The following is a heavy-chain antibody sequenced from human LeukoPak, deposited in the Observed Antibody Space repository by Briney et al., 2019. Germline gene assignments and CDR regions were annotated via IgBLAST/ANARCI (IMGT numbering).Heavy chain of an antibody. V-gene: IGHV1-2*02. J-gene: IGHJ4*02. Sequence: ASVKVSRKASGYTFNAYYIHWVRQAPGQGLEWMGWINPTSGGTNYAQKFQGRVTVTRDTSISTAYMELSRLRSDDTAFYYCARDHEPVPSANSPDYWGQGTLVTVSS. CDR2: INPTSGGT. CDR3: ARDHEPVPSANSPDY. D-gene: IGHD1-1*01. CDR1: GYTFNAYY.